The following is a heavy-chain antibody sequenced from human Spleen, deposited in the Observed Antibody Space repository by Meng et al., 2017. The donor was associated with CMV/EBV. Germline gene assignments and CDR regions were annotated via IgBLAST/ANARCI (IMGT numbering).Heavy chain of an antibody. CDR2: IYYSRST. D-gene: IGHD2-2*01. CDR1: GGSISIYY. J-gene: IGHJ3*02. Sequence: SETLSLTCTVSGGSISIYYWSWIRHPTGKGLEWIGYIYYSRSTNYNPSLKSRVTISVDTSKNQFSLKLSSVTAADMAVYYCARGGADDIVVVPAAVEYSSSVPEWACDICGQGTMVTVSS. V-gene: IGHV4-59*01. CDR3: ARGGADDIVVVPAAVEYSSSVPEWACDI.